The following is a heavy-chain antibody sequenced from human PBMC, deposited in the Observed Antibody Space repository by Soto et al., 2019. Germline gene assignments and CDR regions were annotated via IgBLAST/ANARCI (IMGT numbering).Heavy chain of an antibody. D-gene: IGHD3-16*01. V-gene: IGHV3-9*01. CDR1: GFTFDDYA. CDR2: ISWNSGSI. J-gene: IGHJ4*02. Sequence: GGSLRLSCAASGFTFDDYAMHWVRQAPGKGLEWVSGISWNSGSIGYADSVKGRFTISRDNAKNSLYLQMNSLRAEDTALYYCAKVGIMITFGGVLDYWGQGTLVTVSS. CDR3: AKVGIMITFGGVLDY.